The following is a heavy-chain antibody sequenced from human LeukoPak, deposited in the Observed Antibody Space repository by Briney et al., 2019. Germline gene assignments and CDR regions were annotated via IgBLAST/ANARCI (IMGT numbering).Heavy chain of an antibody. Sequence: SETLSLTCTVSGGSISSHYWSWIRQPPGKGLEWIGSIYYSENTNYNPSLKSRVTITVDTSKNQFSLKLSSVTAADMAVYYCARVAGYYYYYYMGVWGKGTTVTVSS. CDR2: IYYSENT. V-gene: IGHV4-59*11. CDR1: GGSISSHY. J-gene: IGHJ6*03. CDR3: ARVAGYYYYYYMGV.